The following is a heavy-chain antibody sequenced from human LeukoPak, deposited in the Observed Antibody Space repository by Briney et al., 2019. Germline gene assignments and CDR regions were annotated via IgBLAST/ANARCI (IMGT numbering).Heavy chain of an antibody. Sequence: PGGSLRLSCAASGFTFSSYSMSWVRQAPGKGLEWVANIKQDGSEEVYVDSVRGRFTISRDNAKNSLFLQMNTLRGEDTAVYYCARDPYSSTWSYGMDVWGQGTTVTVSS. J-gene: IGHJ6*02. V-gene: IGHV3-7*05. CDR3: ARDPYSSTWSYGMDV. CDR2: IKQDGSEE. D-gene: IGHD6-6*01. CDR1: GFTFSSYS.